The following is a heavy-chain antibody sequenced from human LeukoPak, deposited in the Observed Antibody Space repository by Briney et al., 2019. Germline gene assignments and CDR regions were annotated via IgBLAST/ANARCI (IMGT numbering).Heavy chain of an antibody. D-gene: IGHD3-10*01. J-gene: IGHJ4*02. CDR3: ARVGSGPFDY. CDR1: GGSISTYY. V-gene: IGHV4-59*01. Sequence: SETLSLTCTVSGGSISTYYWSWIRQPPGKGLEWIGYIYYSGNTNCNPSLKSRVTISIDTSKNQFSLKLSSVTAADTAVYYCARVGSGPFDYWGQGTLVTVSS. CDR2: IYYSGNT.